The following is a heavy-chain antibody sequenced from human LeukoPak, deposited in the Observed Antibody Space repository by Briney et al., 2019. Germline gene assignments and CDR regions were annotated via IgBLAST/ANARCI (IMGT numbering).Heavy chain of an antibody. CDR3: ATDLAGELERPWFDP. CDR1: GYTLTELS. J-gene: IGHJ5*02. CDR2: FDPEDGET. Sequence: ASVKVSCKVSGYTLTELSMHWVRQAPGKGLEWMGGFDPEDGETIYAQKFQGRVTMTEDTSTDTAYMELSSLRSEDTAVYYCATDLAGELERPWFDPWGQGTLVTVSP. V-gene: IGHV1-24*01. D-gene: IGHD1-1*01.